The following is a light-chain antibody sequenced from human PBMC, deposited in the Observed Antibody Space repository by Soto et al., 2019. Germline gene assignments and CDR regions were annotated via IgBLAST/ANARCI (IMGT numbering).Light chain of an antibody. CDR2: DAS. CDR1: QSISSW. Sequence: DIQMTQSPSTLSASVGYRVTITCRASQSISSWLAWYQQKPGKAPKVLIYDASSLKSGVPSRFSGSESGTEFTLTISNLQPDDFATYYCQQYNSYWTFGQGTKV. J-gene: IGKJ1*01. V-gene: IGKV1-5*01. CDR3: QQYNSYWT.